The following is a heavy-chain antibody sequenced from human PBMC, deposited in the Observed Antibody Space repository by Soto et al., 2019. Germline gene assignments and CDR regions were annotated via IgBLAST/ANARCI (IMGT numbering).Heavy chain of an antibody. CDR2: ISYDGSNK. D-gene: IGHD3-10*01. V-gene: IGHV3-30-3*01. CDR3: ARTMVRGLMNNWFDP. Sequence: QVQLVESGGGVVQPGRSLRLSCAASGFLFSTYAMHWVRQAPGRGLEWVAVISYDGSNKYSADSVKGRFTISRDNSKNTLYLQMNSLRAEDTAVYYCARTMVRGLMNNWFDPWGQGTLVTVSS. J-gene: IGHJ5*02. CDR1: GFLFSTYA.